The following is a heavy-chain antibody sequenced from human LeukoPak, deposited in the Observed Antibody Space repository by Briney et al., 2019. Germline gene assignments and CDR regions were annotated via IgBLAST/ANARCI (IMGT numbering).Heavy chain of an antibody. V-gene: IGHV4-59*01. CDR2: IYYSGST. CDR1: GGSISSYY. D-gene: IGHD6-19*01. Sequence: SETLSLTCTVSGGSISSYYWSWIRQPPGKGLGWIGYIYYSGSTNYNPSLKSRVTISVDTSKNQFSLKLSSVTAADTAVYYCARVGEDSSGWPYYFGYWGQGTLVTVSS. CDR3: ARVGEDSSGWPYYFGY. J-gene: IGHJ4*02.